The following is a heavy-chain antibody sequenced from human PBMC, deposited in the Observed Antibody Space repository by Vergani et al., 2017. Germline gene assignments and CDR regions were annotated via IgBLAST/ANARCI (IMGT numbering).Heavy chain of an antibody. CDR1: GGSINNYY. CDR3: ARGYDRYHDGTGYWEFDY. V-gene: IGHV4-59*01. D-gene: IGHD3-22*01. CDR2: IYYTGLT. J-gene: IGHJ4*02. Sequence: QVQLQQWGAGLLKPSETLSLTCNVSGGSINNYYWNWIRQPPGKTLEWIGYIYYTGLTKYNPSFKSRVTTSVDTSKNQFSLKLSSVTAADTAVYYCARGYDRYHDGTGYWEFDYWGQGTLVTVSS.